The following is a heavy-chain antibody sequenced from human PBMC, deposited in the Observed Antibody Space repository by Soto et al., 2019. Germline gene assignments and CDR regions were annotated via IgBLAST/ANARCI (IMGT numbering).Heavy chain of an antibody. CDR2: IIPIFGTA. D-gene: IGHD3-10*01. V-gene: IGHV1-69*13. J-gene: IGHJ6*02. CDR3: ARDQDLYGSGSYNYYGMDV. CDR1: GGTFSSYA. Sequence: SVKVSCKASGGTFSSYAISWVRQAPGQGLEWMGGIIPIFGTANYAQKFQGRVTITADESTSTAYMELSSLRSEDTAVYYCARDQDLYGSGSYNYYGMDVWGQGTTVTVSS.